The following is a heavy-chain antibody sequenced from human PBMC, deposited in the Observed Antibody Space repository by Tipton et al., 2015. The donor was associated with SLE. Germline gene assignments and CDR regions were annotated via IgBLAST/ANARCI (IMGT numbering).Heavy chain of an antibody. CDR3: ARGQDSIAYDY. CDR1: GYSFTNYW. V-gene: IGHV5-51*03. D-gene: IGHD3-22*01. J-gene: IGHJ4*02. Sequence: QLVQSGAEVKKPGESLRISCKGSGYSFTNYWIAWVRQMPGKGLEWMGIIYPGGSDIRYSPSFQGQVTISADKSIRTAYLRWSSLKASDTAMYYCARGQDSIAYDYWGQGTLVTVSS. CDR2: IYPGGSDI.